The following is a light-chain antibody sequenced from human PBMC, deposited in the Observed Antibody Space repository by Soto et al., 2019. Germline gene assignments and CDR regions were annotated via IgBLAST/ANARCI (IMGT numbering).Light chain of an antibody. CDR2: GAS. CDR3: QQYGGSPRT. J-gene: IGKJ1*01. Sequence: EIVLTQSPGTLSLSPGERATLSCRASQSVSNSYLAWYQQKPGQAPRLLIYGASSRATGIPDRFSGSGSGTDFALTISRLEPEDFAVYHCQQYGGSPRTFGQGTKVEIK. V-gene: IGKV3-20*01. CDR1: QSVSNSY.